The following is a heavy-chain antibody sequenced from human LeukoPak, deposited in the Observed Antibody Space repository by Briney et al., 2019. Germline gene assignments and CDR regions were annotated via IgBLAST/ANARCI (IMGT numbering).Heavy chain of an antibody. CDR3: ARESPYSDSSGYGY. D-gene: IGHD3-22*01. Sequence: GGSLRLSCAASRFTFSSYWMHWVRQAPGKGLVWVSRINRDGSSTSYADSVKGRFTISRDNAKNTLYLQMNSLRAEDTAVYYCARESPYSDSSGYGYWGQGTLVTVSS. V-gene: IGHV3-74*01. CDR1: RFTFSSYW. CDR2: INRDGSST. J-gene: IGHJ4*02.